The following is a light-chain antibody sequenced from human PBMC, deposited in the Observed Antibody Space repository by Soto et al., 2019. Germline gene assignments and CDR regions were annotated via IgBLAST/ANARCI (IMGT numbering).Light chain of an antibody. J-gene: IGLJ1*01. Sequence: QSLLTQPPSVSGAPGQRVTISCTGSSSNIGAGYDVHWYQQLPGTAPKLLIYGNSNRPSGVPDRFSGSKSGTSASLAITGLQAEDVFDYYCQSYDSSLSGSYVFGTGTKVTDL. CDR3: QSYDSSLSGSYV. CDR2: GNS. CDR1: SSNIGAGYD. V-gene: IGLV1-40*01.